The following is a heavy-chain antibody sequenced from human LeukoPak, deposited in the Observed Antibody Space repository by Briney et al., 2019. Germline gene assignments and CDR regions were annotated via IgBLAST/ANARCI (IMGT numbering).Heavy chain of an antibody. CDR3: ARAPSRVSFDY. V-gene: IGHV4-39*07. D-gene: IGHD2-2*01. J-gene: IGHJ4*02. Sequence: SETLSLTCTVSGGTISTSSYYFAWLRQPPGKGLEWIGSVYYSGSTYYHPSLKSRVTISIDTSKNQFSLNLNSVTAADTAVYYCARAPSRVSFDYWGQGTLVTVSS. CDR1: GGTISTSSYY. CDR2: VYYSGST.